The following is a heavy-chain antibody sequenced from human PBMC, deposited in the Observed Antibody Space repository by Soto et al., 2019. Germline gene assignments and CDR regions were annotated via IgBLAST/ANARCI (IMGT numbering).Heavy chain of an antibody. J-gene: IGHJ6*02. Sequence: PGGSLRLSCAASGFTFSSYGMHWVRQAPGKGLEWVAVSWFDGSNKYYADSVKGRFTISRDNSKNTLYLQMNSLRAEDTAVYYCARDHDERWQGYYYYGMDVWGQGTTVTVSS. CDR1: GFTFSSYG. V-gene: IGHV3-33*01. CDR2: SWFDGSNK. CDR3: ARDHDERWQGYYYYGMDV. D-gene: IGHD6-19*01.